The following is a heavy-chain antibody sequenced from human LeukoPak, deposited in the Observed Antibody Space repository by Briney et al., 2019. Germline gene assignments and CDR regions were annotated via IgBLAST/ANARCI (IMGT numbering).Heavy chain of an antibody. CDR2: IGVTGDT. CDR1: GFTFSKED. CDR3: TREFGGSLAGCAGGSYYDF. D-gene: IGHD2-15*01. J-gene: IGHJ2*01. Sequence: PGGSLRLSCAASGFTFSKEDFHWVRQAPGKGLEWVADIGVTGDTYYADSVKGRFTISREDAASSLYFQMGDLGAGEPARYYCTREFGGSLAGCAGGSYYDFWGRGALVTVSS. V-gene: IGHV3-13*01.